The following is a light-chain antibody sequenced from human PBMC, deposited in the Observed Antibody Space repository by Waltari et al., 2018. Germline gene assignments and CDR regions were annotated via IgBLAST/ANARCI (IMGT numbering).Light chain of an antibody. V-gene: IGKV3-15*01. CDR3: QQYNNWPGT. J-gene: IGKJ1*01. CDR1: QSVSSN. CDR2: GAS. Sequence: EIVMTQSPATLSVSPGERATLSCRASQSVSSNLAWYQQKPGQAPRLLIYGASTRATGIPARFSGSGSGTEFTLTINSLQSEDFAVYYCQQYNNWPGTFGQGTKVGIK.